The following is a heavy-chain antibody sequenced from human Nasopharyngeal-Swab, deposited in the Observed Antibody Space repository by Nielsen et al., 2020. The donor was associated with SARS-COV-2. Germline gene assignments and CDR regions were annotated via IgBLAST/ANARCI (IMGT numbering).Heavy chain of an antibody. V-gene: IGHV4-34*01. CDR3: ARDRWGGGMDV. Sequence: GSLRLSCAVYGGSFSGYYWSWIRQPPGKGLEWIGEINHSGSTNYNPSLKSRVTISVDTSKNQFSLKLSSVTAADTAVYYCARDRWGGGMDVWGQGTTVTVSS. CDR2: INHSGST. D-gene: IGHD4-23*01. CDR1: GGSFSGYY. J-gene: IGHJ6*02.